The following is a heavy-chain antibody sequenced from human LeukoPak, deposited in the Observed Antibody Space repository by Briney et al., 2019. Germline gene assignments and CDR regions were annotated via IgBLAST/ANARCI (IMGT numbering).Heavy chain of an antibody. Sequence: GGSLGLSCAASGFNLGSYGMSWVRQAPGKGLEWVSSISNDGGGTFSADSVRGRFTISRDNSKNTLFLQMDSLRAEDTALYFCAKGSSGYFFDHWGQGSLVTVSS. D-gene: IGHD3-22*01. J-gene: IGHJ4*02. V-gene: IGHV3-23*01. CDR1: GFNLGSYG. CDR3: AKGSSGYFFDH. CDR2: ISNDGGGT.